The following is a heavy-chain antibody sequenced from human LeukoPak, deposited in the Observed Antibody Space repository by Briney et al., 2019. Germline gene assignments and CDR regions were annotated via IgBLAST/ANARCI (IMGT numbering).Heavy chain of an antibody. J-gene: IGHJ4*02. CDR2: ITAYNGNT. CDR1: GYTFTSYG. V-gene: IGHV1-18*04. D-gene: IGHD3-22*01. Sequence: ASVKVSCKASGYTFTSYGISWARQAPGQGLEWMGWITAYNGNTNYPQKLQGRVTMTTDTSTSTAYMELRSLRSDDTAIYYCARKLNYYDNSGYYLGYSFDYWGQGTLVTVSS. CDR3: ARKLNYYDNSGYYLGYSFDY.